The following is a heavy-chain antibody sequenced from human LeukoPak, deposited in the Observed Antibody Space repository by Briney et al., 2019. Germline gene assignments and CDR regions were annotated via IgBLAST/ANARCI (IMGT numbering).Heavy chain of an antibody. CDR1: GFIFSNFG. CDR3: AKCIDYISSWPPFDY. V-gene: IGHV3-30*02. J-gene: IGHJ4*02. Sequence: GGSLRLSCAASGFIFSNFGLHWVRQAPGKGLEWVAFVRYDGSNEYYTDSVKGRFTISRGNSKNTLYLQLNSLRAEDSAVYYCAKCIDYISSWPPFDYWGQGTLVTVSS. CDR2: VRYDGSNE. D-gene: IGHD6-13*01.